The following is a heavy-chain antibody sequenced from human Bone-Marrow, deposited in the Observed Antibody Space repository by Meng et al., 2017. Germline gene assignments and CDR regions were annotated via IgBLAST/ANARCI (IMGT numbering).Heavy chain of an antibody. Sequence: QVQLQVSGSGLLKTSETLSLTGPVSGGSISGFYWRWIRQPPGKELEWIGYIHYSGSTNYKPSLKSRVTMSVDTSKNQFSLNLSSVTAADTAVYYCARHPLFGTTMIQYWGQGTLVTVSS. D-gene: IGHD3-22*01. CDR3: ARHPLFGTTMIQY. CDR2: IHYSGST. CDR1: GGSISGFY. J-gene: IGHJ4*02. V-gene: IGHV4-59*08.